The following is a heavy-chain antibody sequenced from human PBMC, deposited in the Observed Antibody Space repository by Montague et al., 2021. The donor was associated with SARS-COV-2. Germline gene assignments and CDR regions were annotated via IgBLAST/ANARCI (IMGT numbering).Heavy chain of an antibody. CDR2: IYHSGST. CDR3: RVVPAGIPKGPNFYYMDV. J-gene: IGHJ6*03. D-gene: IGHD2-2*02. V-gene: IGHV4-34*01. Sequence: SETLSLTCAVYGGSFSGYSWSWIRQPPGKGLEWIGQIYHSGSTNYNPSPKSRVTITVDTSKNQFTLKLSSVTAADTALYYCRVVPAGIPKGPNFYYMDVWGQGATVTVSS. CDR1: GGSFSGYS.